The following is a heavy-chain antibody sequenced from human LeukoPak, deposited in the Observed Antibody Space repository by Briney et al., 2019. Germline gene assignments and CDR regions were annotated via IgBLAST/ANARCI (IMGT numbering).Heavy chain of an antibody. CDR3: ARIKSSSSYYYMDV. Sequence: GGSLRLSCAASGFTFSDHYMDWVRQAPGKGLEWVGRTRNKANSYTTEYAASVKGRFTISRDDSKNSLYLQMNSLGAEDTALYHCARIKSSSSYYYMDVWGKGTTVTVSS. D-gene: IGHD6-6*01. CDR1: GFTFSDHY. CDR2: TRNKANSYTT. J-gene: IGHJ6*03. V-gene: IGHV3-72*01.